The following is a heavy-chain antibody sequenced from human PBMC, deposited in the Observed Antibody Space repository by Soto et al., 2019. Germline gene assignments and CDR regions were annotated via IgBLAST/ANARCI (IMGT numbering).Heavy chain of an antibody. V-gene: IGHV4-59*11. J-gene: IGHJ5*02. CDR3: VRDGGHSGYDYYWFDP. Sequence: SETLSLTCSVSGGSISSLNWSWIRQPPGKGLEWIGYIYHSGNTHYNPSLKGRVTISVDTSKNQFSLKLSSVTAADTAVYYCVRDGGHSGYDYYWFDPWGQGTLVTVSS. CDR1: GGSISSLN. CDR2: IYHSGNT. D-gene: IGHD5-12*01.